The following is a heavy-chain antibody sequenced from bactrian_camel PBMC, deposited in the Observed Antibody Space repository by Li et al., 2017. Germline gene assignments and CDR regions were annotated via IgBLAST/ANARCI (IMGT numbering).Heavy chain of an antibody. J-gene: IGHJ4*01. CDR2: IDDDGST. CDR1: KFHSGLVFSTWC. Sequence: HVQLVESGGDSVQAGGSLTLSCAASKFHSGLVFSTWCMAWFRQAPGQKREGVATIDDDGSTEYATSAQGRFTISIDNAKNTLYLQLNSLKTADTAAYYCAADALSSGAPEYSYWGQGTQVTVS. V-gene: IGHV3-3*01. D-gene: IGHD2*01. CDR3: AADALSSGAPEYSY.